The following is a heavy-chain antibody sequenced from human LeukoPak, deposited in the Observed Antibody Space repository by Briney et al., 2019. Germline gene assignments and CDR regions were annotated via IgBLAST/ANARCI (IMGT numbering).Heavy chain of an antibody. CDR1: GYTFTSYD. V-gene: IGHV1-8*01. CDR2: MNPNSGNT. J-gene: IGHJ6*03. Sequence: ASVKVSCKASGYTFTSYDINWVRQATGQGLEWMVWMNPNSGNTGYTQKFQGRVTMTRNTSINTAYMELSSLRSDDTAVYYCARGFTASVSLSIAAAGLYYSYYMDVWGKGTTVIVSS. D-gene: IGHD6-13*01. CDR3: ARGFTASVSLSIAAAGLYYSYYMDV.